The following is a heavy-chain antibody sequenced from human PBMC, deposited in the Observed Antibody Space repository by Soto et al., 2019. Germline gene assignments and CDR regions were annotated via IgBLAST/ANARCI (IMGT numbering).Heavy chain of an antibody. D-gene: IGHD6-13*01. CDR1: GFAFSSYA. J-gene: IGHJ4*02. CDR3: AKENGYSSSWFEFDY. Sequence: EVQLLESGGGLVQPGASLRLSCAASGFAFSSYAMSWVRQAPGKGLEWVSAISGSGGSTYYADSVKGRFTISRDNSKNTLYLQMNSLRAEDTAVYYCAKENGYSSSWFEFDYWGQGTLVTVSS. CDR2: ISGSGGST. V-gene: IGHV3-23*01.